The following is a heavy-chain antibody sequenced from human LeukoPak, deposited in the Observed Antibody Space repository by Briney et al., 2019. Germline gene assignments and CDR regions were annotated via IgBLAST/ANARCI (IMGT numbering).Heavy chain of an antibody. CDR1: GFTFSSYS. CDR2: ISSSSSYI. Sequence: GGSLRLSCAASGFTFSSYSMNWVRQAPGKGLEWVSSISSSSSYINYADSVKGRFTISRDNAKNSLYLQMNSLRAEDTAVYYCAREGVGLQLDYWGQGTLVTVSS. CDR3: AREGVGLQLDY. D-gene: IGHD4-11*01. J-gene: IGHJ4*02. V-gene: IGHV3-21*01.